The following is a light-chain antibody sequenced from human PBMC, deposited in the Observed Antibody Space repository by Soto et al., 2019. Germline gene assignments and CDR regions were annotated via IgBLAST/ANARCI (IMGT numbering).Light chain of an antibody. Sequence: DIQMTQSPSTLSASVGDRVTITCRASQSISNWLAWYQQKPGKPPKVLIYKASTLESGVPSRFSGSGSGTEFTLTISSLQPDDFSTYFCQQYNSYPWTVGPGTKVDIK. CDR3: QQYNSYPWT. CDR2: KAS. CDR1: QSISNW. V-gene: IGKV1-5*03. J-gene: IGKJ3*01.